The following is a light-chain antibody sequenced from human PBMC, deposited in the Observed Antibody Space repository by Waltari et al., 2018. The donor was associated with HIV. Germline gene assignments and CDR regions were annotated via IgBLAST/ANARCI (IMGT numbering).Light chain of an antibody. CDR1: SSDVGSYNP. CDR3: CSYAGSSTVV. CDR2: EVS. V-gene: IGLV2-23*02. J-gene: IGLJ2*01. Sequence: QSALTQPASVSGSPGQSITIPCTGTSSDVGSYNPFPWYQQHPGKAPKLMIYEVSKRPSGVSNRFSDSKSGNTASLTISGLQAEDEADYYCCSYAGSSTVVFGGGTKLTVL.